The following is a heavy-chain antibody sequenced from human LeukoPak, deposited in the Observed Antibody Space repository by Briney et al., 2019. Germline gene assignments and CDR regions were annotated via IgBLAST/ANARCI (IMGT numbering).Heavy chain of an antibody. V-gene: IGHV4-39*07. CDR2: IYYTGST. D-gene: IGHD2-2*01. CDR3: ARGLVVLAAMWNY. J-gene: IGHJ4*02. Sequence: SETLSLTYTVSSGSISSHYYWDWIRQPPGKGLEWIGRIYYTGSTYYNPSLKSRVTISVDTSKNQFSLKLSSVTAADTAVYYCARGLVVLAAMWNYWGQGTLVTVSS. CDR1: SGSISSHYY.